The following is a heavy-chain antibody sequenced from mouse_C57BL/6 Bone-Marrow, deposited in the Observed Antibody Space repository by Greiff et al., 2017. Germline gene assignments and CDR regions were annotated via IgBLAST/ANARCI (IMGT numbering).Heavy chain of an antibody. CDR1: GYTFTSYG. V-gene: IGHV1-81*01. D-gene: IGHD1-1*01. CDR2: IYPRSGNT. J-gene: IGHJ4*01. CDR3: ARLLLLRDYYAMDY. Sequence: QVQLKQSGAELARPGASVKLSCKASGYTFTSYGISWVKQRTGQGLEWIGEIYPRSGNTYYNEKFKGKATLTADKSSSTAYMELRSLTSEDSAVYFCARLLLLRDYYAMDYWGQGTSVTVSS.